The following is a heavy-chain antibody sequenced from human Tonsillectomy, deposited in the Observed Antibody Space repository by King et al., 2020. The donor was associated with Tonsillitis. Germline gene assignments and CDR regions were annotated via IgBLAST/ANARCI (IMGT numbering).Heavy chain of an antibody. D-gene: IGHD3-16*01. CDR2: ISSSSSTI. CDR1: GFTFSSYS. Sequence: VQLVESGGGLVQPGGSLRLSCAASGFTFSSYSMNWVRQAPGKGLEWVSYISSSSSTIYYADSVKGRFTISRDNAKNSLYLQMNSLRAEDPAVYYCARVRLLIPTYYMDVWGKGTTVTVSS. V-gene: IGHV3-48*01. J-gene: IGHJ6*03. CDR3: ARVRLLIPTYYMDV.